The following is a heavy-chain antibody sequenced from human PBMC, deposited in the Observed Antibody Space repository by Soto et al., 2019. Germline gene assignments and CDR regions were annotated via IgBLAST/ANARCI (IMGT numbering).Heavy chain of an antibody. J-gene: IGHJ4*02. CDR3: ARGGVSTRTFDY. CDR1: GDSFTGFW. CDR2: IYPRDSDI. D-gene: IGHD3-3*01. Sequence: GESLKISCKVFGDSFTGFWIGWVRQMPGKGLDWVGSIYPRDSDIRYNPSFQGQVTISAXXXTXXXYXQXXXLXASDTAMYYCARGGVSTRTFDYWGQGTPVTVSS. V-gene: IGHV5-51*01.